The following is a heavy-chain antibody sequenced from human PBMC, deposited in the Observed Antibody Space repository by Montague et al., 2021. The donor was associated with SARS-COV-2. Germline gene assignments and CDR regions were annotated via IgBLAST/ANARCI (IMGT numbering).Heavy chain of an antibody. V-gene: IGHV4-39*02. Sequence: SETLSLTCTVSGGSISSSNYYWDWIRQPPGKGLEWIGSIYDSGSTYYNPSLKGRVTISVDTSKNHFSLKLSSVTAADTAVYYCARRGRKLLPVATTIGGFDIWGQGTMGTVSS. CDR1: GGSISSSNYY. J-gene: IGHJ3*02. D-gene: IGHD5-12*01. CDR3: ARRGRKLLPVATTIGGFDI. CDR2: IYDSGST.